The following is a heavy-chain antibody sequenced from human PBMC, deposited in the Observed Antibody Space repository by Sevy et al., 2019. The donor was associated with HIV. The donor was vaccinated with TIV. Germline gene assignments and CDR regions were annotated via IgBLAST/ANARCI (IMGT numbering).Heavy chain of an antibody. J-gene: IGHJ4*02. D-gene: IGHD6-13*01. Sequence: ASVKVSCKASGYTFTGYYMHWVRQAPGQGLEWMGWMNPNSGGTNYAQKFQGRVTMTRDTSISTAYMELSRLRSDDTAVYYCAREAYVAAAGTPLSDYWGQGTLVTVSS. CDR2: MNPNSGGT. V-gene: IGHV1-2*02. CDR3: AREAYVAAAGTPLSDY. CDR1: GYTFTGYY.